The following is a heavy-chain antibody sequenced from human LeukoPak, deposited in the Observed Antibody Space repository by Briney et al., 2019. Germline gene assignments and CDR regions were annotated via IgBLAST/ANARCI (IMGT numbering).Heavy chain of an antibody. CDR2: IYRDGDT. V-gene: IGHV3-53*01. J-gene: IGHJ2*01. D-gene: IGHD3-16*01. Sequence: PGGSLRLSCAASGFTVSTNYMSWVRQAPGKGLEWVSVIYRDGDTYWADSVKGRFTISRDSSKNILYLQMNSLRAEDTAVYYCARDVFDRGLQWYFDLWGRGTVITVSS. CDR3: ARDVFDRGLQWYFDL. CDR1: GFTVSTNY.